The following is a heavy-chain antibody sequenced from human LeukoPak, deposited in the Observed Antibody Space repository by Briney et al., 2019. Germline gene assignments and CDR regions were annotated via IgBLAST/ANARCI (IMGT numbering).Heavy chain of an antibody. CDR2: ISGSGGST. Sequence: GGSLRLSCAASGFTFSSYAMSWVRQAPGKGLEWVSAISGSGGSTYYADSVKGRFTISRDNSKNTLYLQMNSLRAEDTAVYYCAKDRELSPYYYYYYGMDVWAKGPRSPSPQ. CDR1: GFTFSSYA. V-gene: IGHV3-23*01. D-gene: IGHD3-16*02. J-gene: IGHJ6*04. CDR3: AKDRELSPYYYYYYGMDV.